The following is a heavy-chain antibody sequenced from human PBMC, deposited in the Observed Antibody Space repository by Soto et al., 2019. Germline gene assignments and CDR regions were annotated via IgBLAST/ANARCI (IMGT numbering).Heavy chain of an antibody. J-gene: IGHJ4*02. CDR1: GFTFNAYA. Sequence: EVQLLESGGGLVQPGGSLRPSCAASGFTFNAYAMTWVRQAPGKGLEWVSAIGGSGGNRYYADSVRGRFTISRDNSKDTVDLQMNSLRVEDTAVYYCARVASDYINSVDNWGQGILVTVSS. V-gene: IGHV3-23*01. D-gene: IGHD4-4*01. CDR3: ARVASDYINSVDN. CDR2: IGGSGGNR.